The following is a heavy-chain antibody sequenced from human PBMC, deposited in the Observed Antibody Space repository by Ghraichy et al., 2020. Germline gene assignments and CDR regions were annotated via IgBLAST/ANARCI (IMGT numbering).Heavy chain of an antibody. V-gene: IGHV4-4*02. CDR1: GGSISSSNW. CDR3: ARDRRKAVAGTFNTVYSDWYFDL. CDR2: ISHGGST. J-gene: IGHJ2*01. D-gene: IGHD6-19*01. Sequence: SETLSLTCAVSGGSISSSNWWSWVRQPPGKGLEWIGEISHGGSTNYNPSLKSRVTISVDKSKNLFSLNLSSVTAADTAVYYCARDRRKAVAGTFNTVYSDWYFDLWGRGTLVTVSS.